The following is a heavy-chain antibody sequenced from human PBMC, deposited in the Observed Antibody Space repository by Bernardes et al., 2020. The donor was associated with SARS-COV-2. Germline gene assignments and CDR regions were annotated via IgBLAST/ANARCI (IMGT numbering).Heavy chain of an antibody. Sequence: GGSLRLSCVDSGFTFSRYTFHWVRQTPGKGLEWVSSINALSNYIFYADSVRGRFTVSRDNAKKSLFLQMDSLTYEDTAVYYCAADGTYSGSDFWGQGTLVTVSS. CDR1: GFTFSRYT. J-gene: IGHJ4*02. CDR3: AADGTYSGSDF. V-gene: IGHV3-21*01. CDR2: INALSNYI. D-gene: IGHD4-4*01.